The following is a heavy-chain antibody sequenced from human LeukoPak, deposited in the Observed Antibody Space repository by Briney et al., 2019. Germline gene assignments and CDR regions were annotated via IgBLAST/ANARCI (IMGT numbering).Heavy chain of an antibody. Sequence: GASVKISCKASGYDFSRYGISWVRQAPGQGLEFMGWISVSTGSTNYAQKLQGRVTMTTDTSTDTAYMELRSLSSDDTALYFCVREVGSTRVEFAFWGQGTLVTVSS. D-gene: IGHD1-26*01. V-gene: IGHV1-18*01. CDR2: ISVSTGST. CDR3: VREVGSTRVEFAF. CDR1: GYDFSRYG. J-gene: IGHJ4*02.